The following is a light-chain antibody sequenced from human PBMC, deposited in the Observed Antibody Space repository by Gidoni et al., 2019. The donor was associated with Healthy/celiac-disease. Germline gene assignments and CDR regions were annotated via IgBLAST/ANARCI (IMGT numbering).Light chain of an antibody. Sequence: DIQMTQSPSTLSASVGDRVTITCRASQSISSWLAWYQQKPGKAPKLLIYKAYSLESGVPSRFSGSGSGTEFTLTISSLQPDDFATYYCQTSRTFGQGTKVEIK. V-gene: IGKV1-5*03. CDR1: QSISSW. CDR2: KAY. J-gene: IGKJ1*01. CDR3: QTSRT.